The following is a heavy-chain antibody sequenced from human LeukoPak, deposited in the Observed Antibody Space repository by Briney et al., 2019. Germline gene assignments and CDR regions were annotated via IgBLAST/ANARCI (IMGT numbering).Heavy chain of an antibody. J-gene: IGHJ4*02. V-gene: IGHV4-59*08. CDR2: IYYSGST. CDR1: GGSISSNY. Sequence: SETLSLTCTVSGGSISSNYWSWIRQPPGKGLEWIGYIYYSGSTNYNPSLKSRVTISVDTSKNQFSLKLSSVTAADTAVYYCARHDAYSSSWYFFDYWGQGTLVTVSS. CDR3: ARHDAYSSSWYFFDY. D-gene: IGHD6-13*01.